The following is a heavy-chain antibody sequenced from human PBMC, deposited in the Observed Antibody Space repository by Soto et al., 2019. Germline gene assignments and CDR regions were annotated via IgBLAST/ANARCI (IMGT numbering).Heavy chain of an antibody. CDR3: ARGGRLPPLQAAPQGYHGGMGF. D-gene: IGHD2-2*01. CDR1: GFTFSSYE. J-gene: IGHJ6*02. CDR2: IISSGSTI. V-gene: IGHV3-48*03. Sequence: PGGSLRLSCAASGFTFSSYEMYWVRQDPGKGLEWVSYIISSGSTIYYADSVKGRFTISRDNAKNSLYLQMNSLRAEDTAVYYCARGGRLPPLQAAPQGYHGGMGFWDQGSTVTFSS.